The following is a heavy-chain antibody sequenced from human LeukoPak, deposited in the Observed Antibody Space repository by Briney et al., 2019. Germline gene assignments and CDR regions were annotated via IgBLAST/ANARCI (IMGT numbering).Heavy chain of an antibody. V-gene: IGHV4-59*01. D-gene: IGHD1-20*01. CDR2: IYYSGST. Sequence: SETLSLTCTVSGGSISSYYWSWIRQPPGKGLEWIGYIYYSGSTNYNPSLKSRVTISVDTSKNQFSLKLSSVTAADTAVYYCAREGPITGISGYGAFDIWGQGTMVTVSS. CDR3: AREGPITGISGYGAFDI. CDR1: GGSISSYY. J-gene: IGHJ3*02.